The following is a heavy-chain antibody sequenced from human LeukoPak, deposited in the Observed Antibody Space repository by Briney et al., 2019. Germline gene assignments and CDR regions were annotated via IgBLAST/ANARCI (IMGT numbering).Heavy chain of an antibody. V-gene: IGHV3-48*03. J-gene: IGHJ3*01. Sequence: PGGFLRLSCTASGFTFGDYAMSWVRQAPGKGLEWVSYSSSSGSTIYYADSVKGRFTISRDNAKNSLYLQMSSLRADDTAVYYCARVGCGGPCNVITTTRNDAFDLWGHGTMVTVSS. D-gene: IGHD2-21*01. CDR1: GFTFGDYA. CDR2: SSSSGSTI. CDR3: ARVGCGGPCNVITTTRNDAFDL.